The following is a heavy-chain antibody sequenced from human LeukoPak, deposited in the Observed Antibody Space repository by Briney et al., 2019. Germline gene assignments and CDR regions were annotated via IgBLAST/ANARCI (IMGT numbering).Heavy chain of an antibody. CDR1: GGSFSGYY. V-gene: IGHV4-34*01. Sequence: SETLSLTCAVYGGSFSGYYWSWIRQRPGKGLEWIGEINHSGSTNYNPSLKSRVTISVDTSKNQFSPKLSSVTAADTAVYYCARGLGDADYWGQGTLVTVSS. CDR3: ARGLGDADY. J-gene: IGHJ4*02. D-gene: IGHD5-24*01. CDR2: INHSGST.